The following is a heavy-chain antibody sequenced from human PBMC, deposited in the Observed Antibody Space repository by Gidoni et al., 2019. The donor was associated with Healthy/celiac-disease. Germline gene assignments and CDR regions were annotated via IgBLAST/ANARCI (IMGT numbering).Heavy chain of an antibody. CDR2: IDPSDSYT. CDR1: GYSFTSYW. CDR3: ARRGDSSGYSVAGYYFDY. J-gene: IGHJ4*02. Sequence: EVQLVQSGAEVKKPGESLRISCKGSGYSFTSYWISWVHQMPGKGLEWMGRIDPSDSYTNYSPSFQGHVTISADKSISTAYLQWSSLKASDTAMYYCARRGDSSGYSVAGYYFDYWGQGTLVTVSS. V-gene: IGHV5-10-1*01. D-gene: IGHD3-22*01.